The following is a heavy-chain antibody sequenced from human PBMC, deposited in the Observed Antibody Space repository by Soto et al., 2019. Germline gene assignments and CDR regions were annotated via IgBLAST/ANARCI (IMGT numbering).Heavy chain of an antibody. CDR2: ISGRDGDT. J-gene: IGHJ4*02. D-gene: IGHD3-9*01. Sequence: EVQLLESGGGLVQPGGSLRLSCAASGFTFNNYAMSWVRQAPGKGLEWVSGISGRDGDTYYANPVKGRSTISRDNSRHTLYLETNSLSAEVTAVYHCAHDSLGRHFHFASWGRGTLVTVSS. V-gene: IGHV3-23*01. CDR3: AHDSLGRHFHFAS. CDR1: GFTFNNYA.